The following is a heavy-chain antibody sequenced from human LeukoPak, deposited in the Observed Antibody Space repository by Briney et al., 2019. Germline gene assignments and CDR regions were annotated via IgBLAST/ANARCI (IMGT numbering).Heavy chain of an antibody. CDR3: AIGATSGSLAH. J-gene: IGHJ4*02. D-gene: IGHD6-13*01. CDR1: GASISDNY. V-gene: IGHV4-4*07. CDR2: TYTSGDT. Sequence: SATLTLTCTVSGASISDNYWSWSRQHAGKALEWLGRTYTSGDTNYNPSLKSRVRLSVDTSKNQFSLNMRYVTAADTAVYYCAIGATSGSLAHWGPGILVTVSS.